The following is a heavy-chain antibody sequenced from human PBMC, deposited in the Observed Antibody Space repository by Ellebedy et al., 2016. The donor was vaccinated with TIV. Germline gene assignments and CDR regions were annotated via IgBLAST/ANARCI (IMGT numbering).Heavy chain of an antibody. CDR3: TKDLLRGIWGGSGRDY. Sequence: SLKISXAASGFTFDDYAMHWVRQAPGKGLEWVSGISGRGHNICYADSVRGRFTISRGNAKNSLYLQMNSLRIEDTAVYYCTKDLLRGIWGGSGRDYWGQGTLVTVSS. CDR1: GFTFDDYA. CDR2: ISGRGHNI. V-gene: IGHV3-9*01. D-gene: IGHD7-27*01. J-gene: IGHJ4*02.